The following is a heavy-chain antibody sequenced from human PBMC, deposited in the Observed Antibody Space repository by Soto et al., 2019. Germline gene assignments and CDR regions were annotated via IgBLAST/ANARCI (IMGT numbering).Heavy chain of an antibody. V-gene: IGHV3-23*01. J-gene: IGHJ3*02. D-gene: IGHD3-10*01. CDR1: GFTFSSFSNYA. Sequence: EVHLLESGGGLEQPGGSLRLSCAASGFTFSSFSNYAFSWVRQAPGKGLEWVSTISVNGDNTHYGDSVKGRFTISRDNSKNALYLHMNSLRAEDTAMYYCTKDSYYYGSEVWDGFDIWGQGTMVTVSS. CDR2: ISVNGDNT. CDR3: TKDSYYYGSEVWDGFDI.